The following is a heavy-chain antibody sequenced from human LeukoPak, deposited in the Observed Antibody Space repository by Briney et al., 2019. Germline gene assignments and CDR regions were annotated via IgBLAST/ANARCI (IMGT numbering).Heavy chain of an antibody. CDR3: AGGVDYGDYSGAFDI. D-gene: IGHD4-17*01. CDR1: GGSFSGYY. V-gene: IGHV4-34*01. J-gene: IGHJ3*02. Sequence: PSETLSLTCAVYGGSFSGYYWSWIRQPPGKGLEWIGEINHSGSTNYNPSLKSRVTISVDTSKNQFSLKLSSVTAADTAVYYCAGGVDYGDYSGAFDIWGQGTMVTVSS. CDR2: INHSGST.